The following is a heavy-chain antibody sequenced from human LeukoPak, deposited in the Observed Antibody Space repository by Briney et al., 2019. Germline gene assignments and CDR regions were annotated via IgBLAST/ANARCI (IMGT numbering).Heavy chain of an antibody. CDR1: GFTFTYYA. D-gene: IGHD3-9*01. V-gene: IGHV3-30-3*01. Sequence: PGGSLRLSCAASGFTFTYYAMHWVRQVPGKGLHWVAVVSNDGSNKYYADSVKGRFTISRDNSKNTLYLQMNSLRAEDTAVYYCARYYDILTGSAHDYWGQGTLVTVSS. CDR3: ARYYDILTGSAHDY. J-gene: IGHJ4*02. CDR2: VSNDGSNK.